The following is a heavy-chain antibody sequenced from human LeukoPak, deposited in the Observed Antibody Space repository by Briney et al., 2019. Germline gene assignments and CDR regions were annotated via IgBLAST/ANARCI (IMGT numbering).Heavy chain of an antibody. J-gene: IGHJ6*02. D-gene: IGHD6-13*01. CDR1: GYTFTSYD. CDR3: ARVYSSSWYYYYGMDV. V-gene: IGHV1-8*01. Sequence: VKVSCKASGYTFTSYDINWVRQATGQGLEWMGWMNPNSGNTGYAQKFQGRVTMTRSTSISTAYMELSSLRSQDTAVYYCARVYSSSWYYYYGMDVWGQGTTVTVSS. CDR2: MNPNSGNT.